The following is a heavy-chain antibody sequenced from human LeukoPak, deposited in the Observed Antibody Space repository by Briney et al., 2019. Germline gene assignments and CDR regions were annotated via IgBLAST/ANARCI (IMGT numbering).Heavy chain of an antibody. CDR3: ARDPSGYFNY. CDR2: INHSGST. CDR1: GGSFSGYY. D-gene: IGHD3-22*01. Sequence: SETLSLTCAVYGGSFSGYYWSWIRQPSGKGLEWIGEINHSGSTNYNPSLKSRVTISVDTSKNQFSLRLSSVTAADTAVYYCARDPSGYFNYWGQGTLATVSS. J-gene: IGHJ4*02. V-gene: IGHV4-34*01.